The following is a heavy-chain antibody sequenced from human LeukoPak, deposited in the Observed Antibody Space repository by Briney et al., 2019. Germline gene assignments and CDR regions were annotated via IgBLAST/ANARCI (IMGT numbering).Heavy chain of an antibody. CDR3: ARSLVGATTQTFDY. CDR1: GYSFTNYW. D-gene: IGHD1-26*01. V-gene: IGHV5-51*01. CDR2: IYPGDSDT. J-gene: IGHJ4*02. Sequence: GASLKISCKGSGYSFTNYWIGWVRQLPGKGLEWMGIIYPGDSDTRYSPSFQGQVTISADKSISTAYLQWSSLKASDTAMYYCARSLVGATTQTFDYWGQGTLVTVSS.